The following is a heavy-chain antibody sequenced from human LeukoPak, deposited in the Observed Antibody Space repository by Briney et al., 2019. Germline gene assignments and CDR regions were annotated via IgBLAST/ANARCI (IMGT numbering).Heavy chain of an antibody. CDR1: GFTFSGYY. Sequence: PGGSLRLSCAASGFTFSGYYMSWIRQAPGKGLEWVSYISSSGSTIYYADSVKGRFTISRDNAKNSLYLQMNSLRAEDTAVYYCAREYYDFWSGYPRNSAFDYWGQGTLVTVSS. D-gene: IGHD3-3*01. J-gene: IGHJ4*02. CDR3: AREYYDFWSGYPRNSAFDY. V-gene: IGHV3-11*01. CDR2: ISSSGSTI.